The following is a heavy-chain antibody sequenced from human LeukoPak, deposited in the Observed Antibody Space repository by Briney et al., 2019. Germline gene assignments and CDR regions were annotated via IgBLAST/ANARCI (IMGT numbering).Heavy chain of an antibody. CDR1: GFTFISYG. CDR2: IRYDGSIK. V-gene: IGHV3-30*02. Sequence: PGGSLRLSCAASGFTFISYGMHWVRQAPGKGLEWVAFIRYDGSIKYYADSVKGRLTISRDNSKNTLYLQMNSLRADDTAVYYCARDLGQYYDTSDNWFDPWGQGTLVTVSS. D-gene: IGHD3-22*01. J-gene: IGHJ5*02. CDR3: ARDLGQYYDTSDNWFDP.